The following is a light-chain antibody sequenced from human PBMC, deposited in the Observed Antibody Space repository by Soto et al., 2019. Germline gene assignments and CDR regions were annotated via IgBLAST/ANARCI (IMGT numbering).Light chain of an antibody. CDR3: SSYTSSNTPYV. CDR1: SSDVGAYNF. J-gene: IGLJ1*01. Sequence: SVMTQPASVSGSPGQSITISCTGSSSDVGAYNFASWYQHHPGKAPKLILYEVTTHPSGVSSRFSGSKSGNTASLTISGLQADDEANYYCSSYTSSNTPYVFGTGTKVTLL. V-gene: IGLV2-14*01. CDR2: EVT.